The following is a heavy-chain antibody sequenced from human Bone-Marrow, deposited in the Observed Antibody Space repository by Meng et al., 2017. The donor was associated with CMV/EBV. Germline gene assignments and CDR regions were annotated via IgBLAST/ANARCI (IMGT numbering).Heavy chain of an antibody. V-gene: IGHV6-1*01. CDR1: VDSVSSDSGA. J-gene: IGHJ4*02. Sequence: QTLSLTCAISVDSVSSDSGAWNWIRQSPSRGLEWLGRTYYRSQWKTDYAVSVKSRMTINSDTSKNLFSLQLNSVTPEDTAVYYCARAPSGSYPDYWGQGTLVTVSS. CDR3: ARAPSGSYPDY. CDR2: TYYRSQWKT. D-gene: IGHD3-16*02.